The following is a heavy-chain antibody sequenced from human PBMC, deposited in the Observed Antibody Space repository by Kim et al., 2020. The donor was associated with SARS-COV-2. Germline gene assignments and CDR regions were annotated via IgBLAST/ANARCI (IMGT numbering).Heavy chain of an antibody. CDR3: ARDLNDYVWGSRSA. Sequence: ASVKVSCKASGYTFTSYAMNWVRQAPGQGLEWMGWINTNTGNPTYAQGFTGRFVFSLDTSVSTAYLQISSLKAEDTAVYYYARDLNDYVWGSRSAWGQGTLVTVSS. D-gene: IGHD3-16*01. CDR2: INTNTGNP. CDR1: GYTFTSYA. V-gene: IGHV7-4-1*02. J-gene: IGHJ4*02.